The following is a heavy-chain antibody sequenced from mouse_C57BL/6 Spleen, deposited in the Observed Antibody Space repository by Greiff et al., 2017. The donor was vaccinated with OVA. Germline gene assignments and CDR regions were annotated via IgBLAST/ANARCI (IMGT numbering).Heavy chain of an antibody. CDR2: INYDGSST. CDR1: GFTFSDYY. V-gene: IGHV5-16*01. Sequence: EVKLMESEGGLVQPGSSMKLSCTASGFTFSDYYMAWVRQVPEKGLEWVANINYDGSSTYYLDSLKSRFIISRDNAKNILYLQMSSLKSEDTATYYCARVVSGTVVEGYFDVWGTGTTVTVSS. J-gene: IGHJ1*03. D-gene: IGHD1-1*01. CDR3: ARVVSGTVVEGYFDV.